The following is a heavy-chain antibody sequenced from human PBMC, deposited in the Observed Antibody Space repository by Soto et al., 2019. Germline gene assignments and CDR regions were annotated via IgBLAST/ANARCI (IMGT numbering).Heavy chain of an antibody. CDR3: AKILPRLIVASYFDY. D-gene: IGHD3-22*01. Sequence: GGPLRLSCAASGFTFSSYAMHWVRQAPGKGLEWVAVISYDGSNKYYADSVKGRFTISRDNSKNTLYLQMNSLRAEDTAVYYCAKILPRLIVASYFDYWGQGTLVTVSS. J-gene: IGHJ4*02. V-gene: IGHV3-30-3*01. CDR2: ISYDGSNK. CDR1: GFTFSSYA.